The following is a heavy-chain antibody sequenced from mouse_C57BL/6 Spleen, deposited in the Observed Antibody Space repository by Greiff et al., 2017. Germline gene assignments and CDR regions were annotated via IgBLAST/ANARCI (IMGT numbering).Heavy chain of an antibody. Sequence: QVQLQQSGAELVKPGASVKLSCKASGYTFTEYTIHWVKQRSGQGLEWIGWFYPGSGSIKYNEKFKDKATLTADKSSSTVYLELSRLTSEDSAVYFCARHEGGGNYNYYAMDYWGQGTSVTVSS. J-gene: IGHJ4*01. CDR3: ARHEGGGNYNYYAMDY. CDR1: GYTFTEYT. CDR2: FYPGSGSI. V-gene: IGHV1-62-2*01. D-gene: IGHD2-1*01.